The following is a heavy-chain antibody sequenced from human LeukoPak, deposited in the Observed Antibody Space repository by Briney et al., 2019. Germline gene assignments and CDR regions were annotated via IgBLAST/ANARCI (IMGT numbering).Heavy chain of an antibody. Sequence: PGGFLRLSCAASGFTFNSYGMHWVRQAPGKGLEWVASLRYDGSQKSYTDSVKGRFTISRDSSKNTLYLQMNSLRAEDTALYYCAKDFTADYGDYNWFDPWGQGTLVTVSS. V-gene: IGHV3-30*02. J-gene: IGHJ5*02. CDR2: LRYDGSQK. CDR1: GFTFNSYG. CDR3: AKDFTADYGDYNWFDP. D-gene: IGHD4-17*01.